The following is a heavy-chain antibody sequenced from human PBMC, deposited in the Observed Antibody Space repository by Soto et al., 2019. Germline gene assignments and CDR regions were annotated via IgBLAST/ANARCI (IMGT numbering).Heavy chain of an antibody. D-gene: IGHD2-2*01. V-gene: IGHV3-30-3*01. Sequence: PGGSLRLSCAASGFTFSSYAMHWVRQAPGKGLEWVAVISYDGSNKYYADSVKGRFTISRDNSKNTLYLQMNSLRAEDTAVYYCARDSYCSSTSCSKDYYYYYGMDVWGQGTTVTVSS. CDR2: ISYDGSNK. CDR1: GFTFSSYA. J-gene: IGHJ6*02. CDR3: ARDSYCSSTSCSKDYYYYYGMDV.